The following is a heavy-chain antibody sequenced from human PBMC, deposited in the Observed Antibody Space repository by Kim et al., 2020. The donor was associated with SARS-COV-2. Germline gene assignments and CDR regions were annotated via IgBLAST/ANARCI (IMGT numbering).Heavy chain of an antibody. CDR1: GYTFTTYA. V-gene: IGHV1-3*01. CDR3: ARESYSSRDY. CDR2: INVGNDNR. J-gene: IGHJ4*02. Sequence: ASVKVSCKASGYTFTTYAIHWMRQAPGQSLEWIGWINVGNDNRKYSQKFQDRVTITGNTSASTAYMELSSLRYEDTAVYYCARESYSSRDYWGQGTLVTVSS. D-gene: IGHD6-13*01.